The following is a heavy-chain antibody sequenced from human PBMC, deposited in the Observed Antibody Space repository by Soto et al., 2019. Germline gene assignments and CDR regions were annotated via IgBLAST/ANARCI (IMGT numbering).Heavy chain of an antibody. J-gene: IGHJ4*02. V-gene: IGHV4-59*01. CDR1: GGSLNNYY. CDR3: QRHARTRVFRSTFDS. Sequence: SETLSLTCAVSGGSLNNYYWSWIRQPPGKGLEWIGYIYFSGSINYNPSLKSRVTISADTSKNQFSLRLISVTAADTAIYYCQRHARTRVFRSTFDSWGQGTLVTVSS. CDR2: IYFSGSI.